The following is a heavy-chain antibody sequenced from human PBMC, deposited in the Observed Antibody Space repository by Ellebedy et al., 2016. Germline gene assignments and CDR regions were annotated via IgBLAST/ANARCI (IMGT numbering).Heavy chain of an antibody. Sequence: GESLKISXAASGFTFNNYWMSWVRQIPGKGLEWVANIKPDGTEQYYVDSVKGRFTISRDNAKNSLSLQMNSLRAEDTAVYYCARDIVVVPAAHLFDCWGQGTLVTVSS. D-gene: IGHD2-2*01. J-gene: IGHJ4*02. CDR1: GFTFNNYW. CDR3: ARDIVVVPAAHLFDC. CDR2: IKPDGTEQ. V-gene: IGHV3-7*01.